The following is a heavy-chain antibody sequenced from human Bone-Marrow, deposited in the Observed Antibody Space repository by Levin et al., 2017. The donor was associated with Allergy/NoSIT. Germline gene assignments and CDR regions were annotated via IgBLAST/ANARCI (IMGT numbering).Heavy chain of an antibody. J-gene: IGHJ5*02. Sequence: GGSLRLSCAASGFTVSSNYMSWVRQAPGKGLEWVSVIYSGGSTYYADSVKGRFTISRDNSKNTLYLQMNSLRAEDTAVYYCARVKGCSGGSCYSRNWFDPWGQGTLVTVSS. V-gene: IGHV3-53*01. CDR3: ARVKGCSGGSCYSRNWFDP. CDR1: GFTVSSNY. D-gene: IGHD2-15*01. CDR2: IYSGGST.